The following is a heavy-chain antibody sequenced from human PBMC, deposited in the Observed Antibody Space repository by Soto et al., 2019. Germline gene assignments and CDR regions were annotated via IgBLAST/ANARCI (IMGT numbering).Heavy chain of an antibody. V-gene: IGHV3-30-3*01. CDR2: ISYDGSNK. J-gene: IGHJ2*01. CDR3: AREASAASSWYFDL. CDR1: GITFSSFA. D-gene: IGHD6-13*01. Sequence: QVQLVESGGGVVQPVNSLRLSCAATGITFSSFALNWVRQAPGKGLEWVAPISYDGSNKYYADSLKVRFTISRENSNNTLYLQMNRLRVEDTAVYYCAREASAASSWYFDLCGRGTLVSVSS.